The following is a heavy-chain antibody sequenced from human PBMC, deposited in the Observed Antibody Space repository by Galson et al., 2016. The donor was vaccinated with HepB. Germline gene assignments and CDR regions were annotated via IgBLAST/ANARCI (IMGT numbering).Heavy chain of an antibody. D-gene: IGHD3-3*01. CDR2: ISGSGGST. J-gene: IGHJ6*02. Sequence: SLRLSCAASGFTFSSHAMSWVRQAPGKGLEWVSAISGSGGSTYYADSVKGRFTISRDNSKNTLYLQMNSLRAEDTAVYYCAKDLGFLEWLFFDSYYYYGKDVWGQGTTATVSS. V-gene: IGHV3-23*01. CDR1: GFTFSSHA. CDR3: AKDLGFLEWLFFDSYYYYGKDV.